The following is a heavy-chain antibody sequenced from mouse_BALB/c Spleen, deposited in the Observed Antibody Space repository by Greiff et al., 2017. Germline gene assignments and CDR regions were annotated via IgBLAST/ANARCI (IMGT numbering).Heavy chain of an antibody. J-gene: IGHJ3*01. Sequence: QVQLQQSGAELVRPGASVTLSCKASGYTFTDYEMHWVKQTPVHGLEWIGAIDPETGGTAYNQKFKGKATLTADKSSSTADMELRSLTSEDSAVYYCTRHYGAWFADWGQGTLVTVSA. CDR2: IDPETGGT. CDR3: TRHYGAWFAD. V-gene: IGHV1-15*01. D-gene: IGHD1-1*01. CDR1: GYTFTDYE.